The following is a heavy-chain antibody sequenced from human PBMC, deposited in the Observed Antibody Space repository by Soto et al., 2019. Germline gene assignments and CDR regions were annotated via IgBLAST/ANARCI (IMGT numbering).Heavy chain of an antibody. D-gene: IGHD1-26*01. J-gene: IGHJ5*02. CDR1: VYSISSYA. CDR2: ISATKSNP. CDR3: ARDEFSGSCNPNNWCDP. Sequence: QVQLVQSGTEVKRPGASVKVSCKPSVYSISSYAITWVRQTPGQGLEWMGWISATKSNPYYAQQFQGRVTLTTDTSRATAYMELRSLRSDDSAVYYRARDEFSGSCNPNNWCDPWGQGALVTVS. V-gene: IGHV1-18*01.